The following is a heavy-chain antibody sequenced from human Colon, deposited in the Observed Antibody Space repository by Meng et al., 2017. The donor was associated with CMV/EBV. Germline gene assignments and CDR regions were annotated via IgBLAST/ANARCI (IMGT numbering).Heavy chain of an antibody. CDR2: IKQDGSET. CDR3: TRLGGSKPFDY. V-gene: IGHV3-7*01. J-gene: IGHJ4*02. D-gene: IGHD3-16*01. Sequence: GGSLRLSCSASGFTIDWHAMYWVRQAPGKGLEWVVNIKQDGSETHYVDSVKGRFTVSRDNAKNSVYLQMNNLRAEDTAVYYCTRLGGSKPFDYWGQGTLVTVSS. CDR1: GFTIDWHA.